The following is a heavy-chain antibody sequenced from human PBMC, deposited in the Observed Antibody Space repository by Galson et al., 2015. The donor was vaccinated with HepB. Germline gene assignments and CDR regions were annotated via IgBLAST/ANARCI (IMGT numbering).Heavy chain of an antibody. CDR2: ISNDGSNK. CDR3: ATDTVTTSYFDF. Sequence: SLRLSCAASGFTFSNCGMHWVRQAPGKGLEWVAVISNDGSNKYYADSVKGRFTISRDNSKNTLHLQLNSLRAEDSAVYYCATDTVTTSYFDFWGQGTLVTVSS. V-gene: IGHV3-30*03. J-gene: IGHJ4*02. D-gene: IGHD4-11*01. CDR1: GFTFSNCG.